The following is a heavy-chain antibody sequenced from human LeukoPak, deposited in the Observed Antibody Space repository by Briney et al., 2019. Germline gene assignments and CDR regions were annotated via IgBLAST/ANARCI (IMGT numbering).Heavy chain of an antibody. CDR3: AREGRGIVGAMRNPGFDY. D-gene: IGHD1-26*01. CDR2: IYTSGST. V-gene: IGHV4-4*07. CDR1: GGSISSYY. Sequence: TSETLSLTCTVSGGSISSYYWSWIRQPAGKGLEWIGRIYTSGSTNYNPSLKSRVTMSVDTSKNQFSLKLSSVTAADTAVYYCAREGRGIVGAMRNPGFDYWGQGTLVTVSS. J-gene: IGHJ4*02.